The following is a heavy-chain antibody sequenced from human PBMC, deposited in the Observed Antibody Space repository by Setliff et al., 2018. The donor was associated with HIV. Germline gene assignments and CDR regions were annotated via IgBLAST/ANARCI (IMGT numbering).Heavy chain of an antibody. J-gene: IGHJ4*02. Sequence: PGGSLRLSCAASGFTFSTYWMSWVRQAPGKGLEWVASIKQDGSEKNYMDSVKGRFTISRDNAKNSLFLQMNSLRAEDTAVYYCARSSSAWYYFDYWGQGTLVTVSS. V-gene: IGHV3-7*02. CDR1: GFTFSTYW. CDR3: ARSSSAWYYFDY. D-gene: IGHD6-19*01. CDR2: IKQDGSEK.